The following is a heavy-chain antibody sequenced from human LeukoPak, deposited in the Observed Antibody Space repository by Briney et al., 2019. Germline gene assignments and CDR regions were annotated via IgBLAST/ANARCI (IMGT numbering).Heavy chain of an antibody. CDR3: THGKYYFDY. CDR2: ITGSRDRT. D-gene: IGHD1-26*01. V-gene: IGHV3-23*01. Sequence: GVSLRLSCAASGFTFTTYAMSWVRQAPGKGLECVSAITGSRDRTLYAPSVKGRFTISRDNSKTTLYLQMNSLRAEDTAVYYCTHGKYYFDYWGQGTLVTVSS. J-gene: IGHJ4*02. CDR1: GFTFTTYA.